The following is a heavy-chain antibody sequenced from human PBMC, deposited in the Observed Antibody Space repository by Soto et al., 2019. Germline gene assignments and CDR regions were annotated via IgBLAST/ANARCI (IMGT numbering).Heavy chain of an antibody. V-gene: IGHV1-69*01. J-gene: IGHJ6*02. D-gene: IGHD3-16*01. Sequence: QVQVVQSGAEVKKPGSSVKVSCKASGDTFYNYAISWVRQAPGRGLEWVGGLIPIFGTANYAHKFQGRVSINADESASTAYMELSSVRPEATAVYYWASTYSRASWGRYYYYYYGMDVWGQGTMVTVSS. CDR3: ASTYSRASWGRYYYYYYGMDV. CDR1: GDTFYNYA. CDR2: LIPIFGTA.